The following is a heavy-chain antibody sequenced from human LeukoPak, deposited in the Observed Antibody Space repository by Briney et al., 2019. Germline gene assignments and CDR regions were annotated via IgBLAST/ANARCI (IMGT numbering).Heavy chain of an antibody. V-gene: IGHV4-30-2*01. J-gene: IGHJ5*02. D-gene: IGHD3-10*01. CDR1: GGPISNSGYS. Sequence: PSQTLSLTCSVSGGPISNSGYSCSWLRQPPGKGLEWIGFIYHSGQAYYPPSLESQATISVPPSTNQCSLRLTSVTAADTAVYYCARAFGSASYTGSWGQGTLITASS. CDR3: ARAFGSASYTGS. CDR2: IYHSGQA.